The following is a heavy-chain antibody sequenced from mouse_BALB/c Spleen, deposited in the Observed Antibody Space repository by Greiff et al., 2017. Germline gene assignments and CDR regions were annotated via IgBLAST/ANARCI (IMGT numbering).Heavy chain of an antibody. CDR2: ISSGGSYT. J-gene: IGHJ2*01. V-gene: IGHV5-6-4*01. D-gene: IGHD1-1*01. CDR1: GFTFSSYT. Sequence: EVQLQESGGGLVKPGGSLKLSCAASGFTFSSYTMSWVRQTPEKRLEWVATISSGGSYTYYPDSVKGRFTISRDNAKNTLYLQMSSLKSEDTAMYYCTRGGYYGSSYEDYFDYWGQGTTLTVSS. CDR3: TRGGYYGSSYEDYFDY.